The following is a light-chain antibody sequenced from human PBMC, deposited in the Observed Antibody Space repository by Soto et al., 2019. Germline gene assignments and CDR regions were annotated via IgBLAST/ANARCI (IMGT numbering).Light chain of an antibody. CDR3: QQYGSSPYT. CDR1: QSVSSSY. J-gene: IGKJ2*01. CDR2: GAS. Sequence: EMVLTQSPGTLSLSPGERATLSCRASQSVSSSYLAWYQQKPGQAPRLIIYGASDSATGIPDRFSGSGSGTDVTLTISKREPEDCAVYYCQQYGSSPYTCGQGTKLEIK. V-gene: IGKV3-20*01.